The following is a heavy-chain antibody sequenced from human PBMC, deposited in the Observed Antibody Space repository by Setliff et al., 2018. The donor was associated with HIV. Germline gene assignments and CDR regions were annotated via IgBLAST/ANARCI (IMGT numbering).Heavy chain of an antibody. Sequence: GASLKISCKGSGTSFTTYWIGWVRQMPGKGLEWMGIIYPDDSDTRYNTSFQGQVTISADKSINTAYLQWSSLRASDTAMYYCARHLRETYYYGSGSPGVAFDIWGQGTMVTVSS. CDR1: GTSFTTYW. J-gene: IGHJ3*02. CDR2: IYPDDSDT. D-gene: IGHD3-10*01. CDR3: ARHLRETYYYGSGSPGVAFDI. V-gene: IGHV5-51*01.